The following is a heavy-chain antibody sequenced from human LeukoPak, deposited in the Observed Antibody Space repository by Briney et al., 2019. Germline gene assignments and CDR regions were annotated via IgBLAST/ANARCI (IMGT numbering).Heavy chain of an antibody. CDR3: ARRRIYYYDSSGYLGY. Sequence: GASVKVSCKASGYTFTSYDINWVRQAPGQGLEWMGWINPNSGGTNYAQKFQGRVTMTRDTSISTAYMELSRLRSDDTAVYYCARRRIYYYDSSGYLGYWGQGTLVTVSS. D-gene: IGHD3-22*01. V-gene: IGHV1-2*02. J-gene: IGHJ4*02. CDR2: INPNSGGT. CDR1: GYTFTSYD.